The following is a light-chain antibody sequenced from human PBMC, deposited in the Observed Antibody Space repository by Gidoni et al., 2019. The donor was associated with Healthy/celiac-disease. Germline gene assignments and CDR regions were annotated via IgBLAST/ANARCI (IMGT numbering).Light chain of an antibody. J-gene: IGKJ4*01. CDR3: QQYGSSPLT. CDR1: QSVSSSY. V-gene: IGKV3-20*01. Sequence: EIVLTQSPGTLSWSPGERATLSCRASQSVSSSYLAWYQQKPCQAPRLLIDGASSRATGIPDRFSGSGSGTDFTLTISRLEPEDFAVYYCQQYGSSPLTFGGGTKVEIK. CDR2: GAS.